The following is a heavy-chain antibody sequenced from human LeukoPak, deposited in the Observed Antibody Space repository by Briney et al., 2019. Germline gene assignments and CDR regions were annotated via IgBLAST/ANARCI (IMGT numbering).Heavy chain of an antibody. CDR1: GFTFSDYY. CDR3: ARTYDSSGYYPQHYYYGMDV. D-gene: IGHD3-22*01. Sequence: GGSLRLSCAASGFTFSDYYMSWIRQAPGKGLEWVSYISSSGSTIYYADSVKGRFTISRDNAKNSLYLQMNSLRAEDTAVYYCARTYDSSGYYPQHYYYGMDVWGQGTTVTVSS. CDR2: ISSSGSTI. V-gene: IGHV3-11*01. J-gene: IGHJ6*02.